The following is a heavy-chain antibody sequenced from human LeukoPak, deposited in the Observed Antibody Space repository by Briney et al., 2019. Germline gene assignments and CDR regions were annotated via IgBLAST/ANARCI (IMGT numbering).Heavy chain of an antibody. CDR3: ARVAGYSSGWNYWYFDL. V-gene: IGHV3-53*01. CDR1: EFTVSGNY. D-gene: IGHD6-19*01. Sequence: GGSLGLSCAASEFTVSGNYMSWVRQAPGKGLEWVSIIYSGGDTYYADSVKGRFTISRDNSENTLYLQMNSLRVEDTAVYYCARVAGYSSGWNYWYFDLWGRGTLVTVSS. CDR2: IYSGGDT. J-gene: IGHJ2*01.